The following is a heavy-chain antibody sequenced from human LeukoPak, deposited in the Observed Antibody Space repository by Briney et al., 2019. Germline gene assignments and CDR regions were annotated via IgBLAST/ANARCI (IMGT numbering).Heavy chain of an antibody. Sequence: PGGSLRLSCAASGFTFSSYGMHWVRQAPRKGLEWVAVIWSDGSNKYYADSVKGRFTISRDNSKNTLYLQMNSLRAEDTAVYYCARSDYNDTSAFDYWGQGTLVTVSS. J-gene: IGHJ4*02. CDR1: GFTFSSYG. D-gene: IGHD3-22*01. V-gene: IGHV3-33*01. CDR3: ARSDYNDTSAFDY. CDR2: IWSDGSNK.